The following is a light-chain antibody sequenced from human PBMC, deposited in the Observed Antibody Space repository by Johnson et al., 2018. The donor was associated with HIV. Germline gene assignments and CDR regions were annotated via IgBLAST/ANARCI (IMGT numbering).Light chain of an antibody. CDR1: SSNIGNNY. CDR3: GTWDSSLSAPCC. J-gene: IGLJ1*01. CDR2: ENN. Sequence: QSVLTQPPSVSAAPGQKVTISCSGSSSNIGNNYVSWYQQLPGTAPKLLIYENNKRPSGIPDRFSGSKSGTSATLGITGLQTGDEADFYCGTWDSSLSAPCCFGSGTKVSVL. V-gene: IGLV1-51*02.